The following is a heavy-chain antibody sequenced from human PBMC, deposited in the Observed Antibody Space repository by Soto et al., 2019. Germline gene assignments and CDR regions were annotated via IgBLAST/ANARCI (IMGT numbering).Heavy chain of an antibody. J-gene: IGHJ4*02. Sequence: ASVKVSCKASGGTFSSYAISWVRQAPGQGLEWMGGIIPIFGTANYAQKFQGRVTITADESTSTAYMELSSLRSEDTAVYYCARVGGSYYSQHFDYRGQGTLVTVSS. CDR3: ARVGGSYYSQHFDY. V-gene: IGHV1-69*13. CDR2: IIPIFGTA. CDR1: GGTFSSYA. D-gene: IGHD1-26*01.